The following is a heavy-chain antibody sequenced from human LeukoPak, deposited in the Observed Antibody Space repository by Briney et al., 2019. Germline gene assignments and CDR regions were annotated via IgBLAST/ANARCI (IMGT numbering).Heavy chain of an antibody. J-gene: IGHJ4*02. CDR3: AREGVGRMGGGFDY. V-gene: IGHV3-66*01. Sequence: GGSLRLSCAASGFTVSSNYMSWVRQAPGKGLEWASVIYRGGSTYYADSVKGRFTISRDNSKNTLYLQMNSLRAEDTAVFYCAREGVGRMGGGFDYWGQGTLVTVSS. D-gene: IGHD3-16*01. CDR1: GFTVSSNY. CDR2: IYRGGST.